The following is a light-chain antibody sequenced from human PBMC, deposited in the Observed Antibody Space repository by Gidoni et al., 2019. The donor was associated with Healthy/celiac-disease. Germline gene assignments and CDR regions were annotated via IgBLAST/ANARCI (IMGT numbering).Light chain of an antibody. CDR2: WAS. V-gene: IGKV4-1*01. CDR1: QSVLYSSNNKNY. CDR3: QQYYGIPLT. J-gene: IGKJ1*01. Sequence: DIVMTQSPDSLAVSLGERATINCKSSQSVLYSSNNKNYLAWYHQKPGQSPKLLIYWASTRESGVPDRFSGSGSGTDFTLTISSLQAEDVAVYYCQQYYGIPLTFGQGTKVEIK.